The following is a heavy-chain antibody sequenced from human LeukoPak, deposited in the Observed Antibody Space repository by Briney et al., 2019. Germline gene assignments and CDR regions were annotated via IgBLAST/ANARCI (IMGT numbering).Heavy chain of an antibody. V-gene: IGHV1-8*01. CDR3: ARGYTVTTIELNY. Sequence: ASVKVSCKASGYTFTSYDINWVRQATGQGLEWMGWMNPNSGNTGNAQKFQGRVTMTRNTSISTAYMELSSLRSEDTAVYYCARGYTVTTIELNYWGQGTLVTVSS. CDR1: GYTFTSYD. D-gene: IGHD4-11*01. J-gene: IGHJ4*02. CDR2: MNPNSGNT.